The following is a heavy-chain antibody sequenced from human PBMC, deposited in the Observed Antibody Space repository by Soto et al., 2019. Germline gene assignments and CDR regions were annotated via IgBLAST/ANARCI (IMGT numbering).Heavy chain of an antibody. Sequence: PGGSLRLSCAASGFTFSDYYMSWIRQAPGKGLEWVSYISSSGSTIYYADSVKGRFTISRDNAKNSLYLQMNSLRAEDTAVYYCARVSVDSTEYYFDYWGQGTLVTVSS. V-gene: IGHV3-11*01. CDR2: ISSSGSTI. CDR3: ARVSVDSTEYYFDY. CDR1: GFTFSDYY. D-gene: IGHD2-2*01. J-gene: IGHJ4*02.